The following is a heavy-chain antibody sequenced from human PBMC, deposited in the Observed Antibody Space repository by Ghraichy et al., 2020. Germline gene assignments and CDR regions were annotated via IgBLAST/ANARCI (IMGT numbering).Heavy chain of an antibody. CDR1: GYTLTELS. CDR2: FDPEDGET. CDR3: ASRGIGQWELPFDAFDI. J-gene: IGHJ3*02. D-gene: IGHD1-26*01. V-gene: IGHV1-24*01. Sequence: ASVKVSCKVSGYTLTELSMHWVRQAPGKGLEWMGGFDPEDGETIYAQKFQGRVTMTEDTSTDTAYMELSSLRSEDTAVYYCASRGIGQWELPFDAFDIWGQGTMVTVSS.